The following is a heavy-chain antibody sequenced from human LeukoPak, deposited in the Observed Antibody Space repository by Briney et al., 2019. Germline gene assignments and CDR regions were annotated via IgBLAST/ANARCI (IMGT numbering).Heavy chain of an antibody. J-gene: IGHJ4*02. D-gene: IGHD6-19*01. CDR1: EFTFSRYA. V-gene: IGHV3-23*01. CDR3: AKAARRTSGWYFFDY. Sequence: GGSLRLSCAAPEFTFSRYAMTWVRQAPGKGLEWVSSITSRDGRTSYTDSVKGRFTVSRDNSKNTLYVQMNSLRVEDTAVYYCAKAARRTSGWYFFDYWGQGTLVTVSS. CDR2: ITSRDGRT.